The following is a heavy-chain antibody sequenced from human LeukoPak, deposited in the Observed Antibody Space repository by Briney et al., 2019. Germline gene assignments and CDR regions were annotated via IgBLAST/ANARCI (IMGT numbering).Heavy chain of an antibody. CDR1: GFTFSSCA. J-gene: IGHJ4*02. D-gene: IGHD2-15*01. Sequence: GGSLRLSCAASGFTFSSCAMSWVRQAPGKGLEWVSAISGSGGSTHYADSVKGRFTISRDNSKNTLYLQMNSLRAEDTAVYYCAKGSTGHREGGYFDYWGQGTLVTVSS. CDR2: ISGSGGST. CDR3: AKGSTGHREGGYFDY. V-gene: IGHV3-23*01.